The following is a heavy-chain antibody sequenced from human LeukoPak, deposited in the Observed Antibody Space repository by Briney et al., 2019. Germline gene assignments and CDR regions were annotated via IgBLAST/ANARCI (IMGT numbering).Heavy chain of an antibody. CDR2: ISAYNGNT. D-gene: IGHD2-21*02. CDR3: AKAYCGGDCYSNWFDP. Sequence: ASVKDSCKASCESFTSYGISWVRQAPGQGLEWMGWISAYNGNTNYAQKLQGRVTMTTDTSTSTAYMELRSLRSDDTAVYYCAKAYCGGDCYSNWFDPWGQGTPVTVSS. V-gene: IGHV1-18*01. J-gene: IGHJ5*02. CDR1: CESFTSYG.